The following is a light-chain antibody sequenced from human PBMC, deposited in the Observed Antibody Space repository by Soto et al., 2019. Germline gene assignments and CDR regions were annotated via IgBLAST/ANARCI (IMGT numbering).Light chain of an antibody. CDR3: QQDGSSPPWT. V-gene: IGKV3-20*01. CDR1: QSVSSSY. CDR2: GAS. J-gene: IGKJ1*01. Sequence: EIVLAQGPGTLSLYTGERATPSCRASQSVSSSYLAWYQQKPGQAPRLLIYGASSRATGIPDRFSGSGSGTDFTLTISRLEPEDFAVYYCQQDGSSPPWTFGQGTKVDIK.